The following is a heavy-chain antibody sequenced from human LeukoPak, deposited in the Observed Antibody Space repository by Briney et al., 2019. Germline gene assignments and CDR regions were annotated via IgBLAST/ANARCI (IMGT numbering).Heavy chain of an antibody. CDR3: AKGANYDSSSYFTY. CDR2: ISWNSGSI. V-gene: IGHV3-9*01. Sequence: GRSLRLSCAASGFTFDDYAMHWVRQAPGKGLEWVSGISWNSGSIGYADSVQGRFTISRDNAKNSLYLQMNSLRAEDTALYYCAKGANYDSSSYFTYWGQGTLVTVSS. CDR1: GFTFDDYA. D-gene: IGHD3-22*01. J-gene: IGHJ4*02.